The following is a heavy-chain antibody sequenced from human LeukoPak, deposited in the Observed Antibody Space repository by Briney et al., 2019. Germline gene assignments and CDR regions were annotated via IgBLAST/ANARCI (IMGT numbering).Heavy chain of an antibody. D-gene: IGHD1-26*01. CDR2: IYSSVST. Sequence: PSETLSLTCTVSGGSISSNAYYWAWIRQPPGKGLEWTGSIYSSVSTYYNPSLKSRVTISVDTSKNQFSLRLSSVTAADTALYYCAHSGSYGHLGYWGQGIPVTVSS. V-gene: IGHV4-39*01. CDR3: AHSGSYGHLGY. CDR1: GGSISSNAYY. J-gene: IGHJ4*02.